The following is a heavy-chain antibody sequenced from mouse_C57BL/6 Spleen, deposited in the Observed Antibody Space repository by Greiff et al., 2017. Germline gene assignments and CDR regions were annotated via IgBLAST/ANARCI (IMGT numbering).Heavy chain of an antibody. CDR2: ILPGSGST. CDR3: ARGVDWHYGSSNYYAMDY. Sequence: QVQLKESGAELMKPGASVKLSCKASGYTFTGYWIEWVKQRPGHGLEWIGEILPGSGSTNYNEKFKGKATFPADTSSNTAYMQRSSLTTRDSTIDYCARGVDWHYGSSNYYAMDYGGQGTSVTVSS. CDR1: GYTFTGYW. D-gene: IGHD1-3*01. J-gene: IGHJ4*01. V-gene: IGHV1-9*01.